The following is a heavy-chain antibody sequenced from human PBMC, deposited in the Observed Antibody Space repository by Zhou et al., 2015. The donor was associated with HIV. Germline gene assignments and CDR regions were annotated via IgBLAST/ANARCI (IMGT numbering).Heavy chain of an antibody. V-gene: IGHV1-69*01. CDR2: IIPIFGTA. J-gene: IGHJ5*02. CDR3: ARTRTELLWFGEEGHWFDP. CDR1: GGTFSSYA. Sequence: QVQLVQSGAEVKKPGSSVKVSCKASGGTFSSYAISWVRQAPGQGLEWMGGIIPIFGTANYAQKFQGRVTITADESTSTAYMELSSLRSEDTAVYYCARTRTELLWFGEEGHWFDPWGQGTLVTVSS. D-gene: IGHD3-10*01.